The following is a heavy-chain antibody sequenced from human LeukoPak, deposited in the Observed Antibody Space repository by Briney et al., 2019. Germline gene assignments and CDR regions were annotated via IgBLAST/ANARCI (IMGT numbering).Heavy chain of an antibody. J-gene: IGHJ4*02. Sequence: GGSLRLSCAASGFTFSSYSMNWVRQAPGKGLEWVSSISSSSSYIYYPDSVKGRFTISRDNAKNSLYLQMNSLRAEDTAVYYCARRGSYCGGDCYYYFDYWGQGTLVTVSS. CDR1: GFTFSSYS. V-gene: IGHV3-21*01. D-gene: IGHD2-21*02. CDR2: ISSSSSYI. CDR3: ARRGSYCGGDCYYYFDY.